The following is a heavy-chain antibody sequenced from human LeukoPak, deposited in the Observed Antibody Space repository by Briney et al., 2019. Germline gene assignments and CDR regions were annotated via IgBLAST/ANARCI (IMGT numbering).Heavy chain of an antibody. CDR1: GYTFTGYY. CDR2: INPNSGGT. J-gene: IGHJ4*02. CDR3: AKSTYYYGSGTYFDY. Sequence: ASVKISCKASGYTFTGYYMHWGRQTPGQGLEWMGWINPNSGGTNYAQKFQGRVTMTRDTSINTAYLQWSSLKASDTAMYYCAKSTYYYGSGTYFDYWGQGTLVTVSS. V-gene: IGHV1-2*02. D-gene: IGHD3-10*01.